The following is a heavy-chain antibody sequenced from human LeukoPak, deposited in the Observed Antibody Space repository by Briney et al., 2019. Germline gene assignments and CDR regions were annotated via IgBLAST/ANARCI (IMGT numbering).Heavy chain of an antibody. CDR1: GGSFSGYY. D-gene: IGHD3-10*01. Sequence: SETLSLTCAVYGGSFSGYYWSWIRQPPGKGLEWIGEINHSGSTNYNPSLKSRVTISVDTSKNQSSLKLSSVTAADTAVYYCARRGYYYGSGSYDYWGQGTLVTVSS. CDR3: ARRGYYYGSGSYDY. CDR2: INHSGST. V-gene: IGHV4-34*01. J-gene: IGHJ4*02.